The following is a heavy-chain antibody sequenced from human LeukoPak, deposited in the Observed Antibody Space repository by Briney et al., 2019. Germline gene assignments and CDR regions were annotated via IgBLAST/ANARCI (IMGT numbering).Heavy chain of an antibody. Sequence: SETLSLTCAVYGGSFSGYYWSWIRQPPGKGLEWIGEINHSGSTNYNPSLKSRVTISVDTSKNQFSLKLSSVTAADTAVYYCARSRGGFGDYGSWFDPWGQGTLVTVSS. CDR1: GGSFSGYY. D-gene: IGHD4-17*01. J-gene: IGHJ5*02. CDR3: ARSRGGFGDYGSWFDP. V-gene: IGHV4-34*01. CDR2: INHSGST.